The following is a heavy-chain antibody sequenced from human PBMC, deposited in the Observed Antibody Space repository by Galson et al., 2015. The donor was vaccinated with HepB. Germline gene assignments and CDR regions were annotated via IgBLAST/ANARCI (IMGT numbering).Heavy chain of an antibody. CDR2: INPNSGGT. CDR3: ARGGTRSSGYYHFDFDY. D-gene: IGHD3-22*01. J-gene: IGHJ4*02. Sequence: SVKVSCKASGYTFTGYYMHWVRQAPGQGLEWMGRINPNSGGTNYAQKFQGRVTMTRDTSISTAYMELSRLRSDDTVVYYCARGGTRSSGYYHFDFDYWGQGTLVTVSS. V-gene: IGHV1-2*05. CDR1: GYTFTGYY.